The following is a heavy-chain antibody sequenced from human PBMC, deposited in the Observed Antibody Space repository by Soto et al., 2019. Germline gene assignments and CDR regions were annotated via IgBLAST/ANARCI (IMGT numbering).Heavy chain of an antibody. CDR3: ARVESGITMVRGVRNYYYGMDV. CDR1: GGSISSGDYY. V-gene: IGHV4-30-4*01. Sequence: QVQLQESGPGLVKPSQTLSLTCTVSGGSISSGDYYWSWIRQPPGKGLEWIGYIYYSGGTYYNPSLKSRVTISVDTSKNQFSLKLSSVTAADTAVYYCARVESGITMVRGVRNYYYGMDVWGQGTTVTVSS. CDR2: IYYSGGT. D-gene: IGHD3-10*01. J-gene: IGHJ6*02.